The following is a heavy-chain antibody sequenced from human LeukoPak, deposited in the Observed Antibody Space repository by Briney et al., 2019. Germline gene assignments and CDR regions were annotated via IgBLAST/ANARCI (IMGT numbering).Heavy chain of an antibody. J-gene: IGHJ4*02. CDR1: GFTFSNYG. CDR3: AKGRYSSTWCSDH. V-gene: IGHV3-30*18. Sequence: GGSLRLSCVASGFTFSNYGMHWVRQAPGKGLEWVAVISYDGTNKYYAESVKGRFTISRDYPKNTLFLQMSSLRAEDTAVYYCAKGRYSSTWCSDHWGQGTLVTVSS. CDR2: ISYDGTNK. D-gene: IGHD6-13*01.